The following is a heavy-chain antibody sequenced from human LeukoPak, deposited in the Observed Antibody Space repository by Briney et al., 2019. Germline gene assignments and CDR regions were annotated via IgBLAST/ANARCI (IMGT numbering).Heavy chain of an antibody. D-gene: IGHD6-13*01. V-gene: IGHV4-59*12. J-gene: IGHJ4*02. Sequence: PSETLSLTCTVSGVSITDYYWSWIRQPPGKGLEWIAYIFHTGDTRYNPSLKSRITISLDTSKNQFSLKLSSVTAADTAVYYCARGDDSIAAAAGVNYFDYWGQGTLVTVSS. CDR2: IFHTGDT. CDR3: ARGDDSIAAAAGVNYFDY. CDR1: GVSITDYY.